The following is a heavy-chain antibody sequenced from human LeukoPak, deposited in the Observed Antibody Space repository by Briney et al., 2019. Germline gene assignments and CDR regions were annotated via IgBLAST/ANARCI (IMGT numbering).Heavy chain of an antibody. CDR3: ARESEGGRYESMTAYYYFDF. D-gene: IGHD3-9*01. CDR2: IIPVSQKT. J-gene: IGHJ4*02. V-gene: IGHV1-69*04. Sequence: SVKVSCKASGGTFSLYAFSWVRQAPGQGLEWMGRIIPVSQKTNYAQSFQGRVTITADKSTSTVFMELSSLRSDDTAVYYCARESEGGRYESMTAYYYFDFWGQGTLVTVFS. CDR1: GGTFSLYA.